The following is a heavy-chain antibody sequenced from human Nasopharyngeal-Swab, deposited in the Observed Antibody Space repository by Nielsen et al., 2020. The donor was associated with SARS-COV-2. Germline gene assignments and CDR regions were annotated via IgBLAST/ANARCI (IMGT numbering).Heavy chain of an antibody. CDR2: IYYSGST. CDR3: ARPFRSRANLCMDV. CDR1: GGSISSSSYY. J-gene: IGHJ6*02. D-gene: IGHD4/OR15-4a*01. Sequence: SETLSLTCTVSGGSISSSSYYWGWIRQPPGKGLEWIGSIYYSGSTYYNPSLKSRVTISVDTSKNQFSLKLSSVTAAATAVYFWARPFRSRANLCMDVWGQGTTVTVSS. V-gene: IGHV4-39*01.